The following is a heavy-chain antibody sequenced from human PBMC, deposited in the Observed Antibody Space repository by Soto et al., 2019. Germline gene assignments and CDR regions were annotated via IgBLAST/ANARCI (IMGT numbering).Heavy chain of an antibody. D-gene: IGHD6-19*01. V-gene: IGHV4-59*08. Sequence: SETLSLTCTVSSGSISTYYWSWIRQPPGKGLEWIGYIYYSGSTNYNPSLKSRVTISVDTSKNQFSLKLSSVTAADTAVYYCARRRAVAGFDYWGQGTLVTVSS. CDR1: SGSISTYY. CDR3: ARRRAVAGFDY. J-gene: IGHJ4*02. CDR2: IYYSGST.